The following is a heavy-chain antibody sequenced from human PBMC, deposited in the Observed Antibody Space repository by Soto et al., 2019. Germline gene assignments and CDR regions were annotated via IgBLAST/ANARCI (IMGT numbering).Heavy chain of an antibody. CDR2: INPSGGST. CDR1: GYTFTSYY. V-gene: IGHV1-46*01. D-gene: IGHD3-16*02. J-gene: IGHJ3*02. CDR3: ARGPSLFYDYIWGSYRNDAFDI. Sequence: ASVKVSCKASGYTFTSYYMHWVRQAPGQGLEWMGIINPSGGSTSYAQKFQGRVTMTRDTSTSTVYMELSSLRSEDTAVYYCARGPSLFYDYIWGSYRNDAFDIWGQGTMVTVSS.